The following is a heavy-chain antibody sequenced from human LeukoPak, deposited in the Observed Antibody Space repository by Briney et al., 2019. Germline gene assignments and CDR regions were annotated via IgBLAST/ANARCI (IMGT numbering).Heavy chain of an antibody. D-gene: IGHD2-2*02. CDR2: INPNSGGT. CDR1: GYTFTGYY. CDR3: ARGIVVVPAAIDY. Sequence: ASVKVSCKASGYTFTGYYMHWVRQAPGQGLEWMGWINPNSGGTNYAQKFQGRVTMTRDTSISTAYMELSRLRSEDTAVYYCARGIVVVPAAIDYWGQGTLVTVSS. V-gene: IGHV1-2*02. J-gene: IGHJ4*02.